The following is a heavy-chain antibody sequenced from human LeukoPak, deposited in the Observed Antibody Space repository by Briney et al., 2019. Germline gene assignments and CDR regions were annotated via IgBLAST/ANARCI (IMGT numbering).Heavy chain of an antibody. J-gene: IGHJ4*02. CDR1: GGSISSYF. V-gene: IGHV4-34*01. D-gene: IGHD3-16*02. CDR3: ARGYGRYDYVWGSYRYSFDY. CDR2: INHSGST. Sequence: SETLSLTCTVSGGSISSYFWSWIRQPAGKGLEWIGEINHSGSTNYNPSLKSRVTISVDTSKNQFSLKLSSVTAADTAVYYCARGYGRYDYVWGSYRYSFDYWGQGTLVTVSS.